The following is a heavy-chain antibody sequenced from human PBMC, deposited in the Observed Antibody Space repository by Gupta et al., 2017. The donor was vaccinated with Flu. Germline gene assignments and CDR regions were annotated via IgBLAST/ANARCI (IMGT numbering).Heavy chain of an antibody. Sequence: QVQLQESGPGLVKPSETLSLTCAVSGYSISSGYYWGWIRQPPGKGLEWIGSIYHSGSTYYNPSLKSRVTISVDTSKNQFSLKLSSVTAADTAVYYCARDEAVAGTGWYFDLWGRGTLVTVSS. CDR1: GYSISSGYY. CDR3: ARDEAVAGTGWYFDL. CDR2: IYHSGST. J-gene: IGHJ2*01. D-gene: IGHD6-19*01. V-gene: IGHV4-38-2*02.